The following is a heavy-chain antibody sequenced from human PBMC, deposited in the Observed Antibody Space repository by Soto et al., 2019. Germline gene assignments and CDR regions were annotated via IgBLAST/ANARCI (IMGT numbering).Heavy chain of an antibody. V-gene: IGHV1-8*01. CDR3: ARSVGGSNVNFDY. J-gene: IGHJ4*02. Sequence: QVQLVQSGAEVRTPGASVKVSCKASGYTFTSYDINWVRQATGQGPEWMGWMNPDRGNTGYVQKFQGRVTMTRNTAISTAYMELSSLRSEETAVYYCARSVGGSNVNFDYWGQGTLVTVSS. D-gene: IGHD3-10*01. CDR2: MNPDRGNT. CDR1: GYTFTSYD.